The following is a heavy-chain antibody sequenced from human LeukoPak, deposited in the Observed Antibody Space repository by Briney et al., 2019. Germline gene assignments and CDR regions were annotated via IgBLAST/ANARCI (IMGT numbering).Heavy chain of an antibody. CDR3: ARAPPVLGGIPDY. J-gene: IGHJ4*02. Sequence: SETLSLPCSVSGGSISSYYWSWIRHPPGKGLEWIGYIFYSGSTKYNPSLESRVTISVDTSKNQFSLKLSSVTAADTAVYYCARAPPVLGGIPDYWGEGTLVTVSS. CDR1: GGSISSYY. CDR2: IFYSGST. D-gene: IGHD4-23*01. V-gene: IGHV4-59*01.